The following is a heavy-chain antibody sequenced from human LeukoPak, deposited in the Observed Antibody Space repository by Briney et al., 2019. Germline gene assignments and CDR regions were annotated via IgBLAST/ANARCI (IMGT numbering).Heavy chain of an antibody. J-gene: IGHJ4*02. CDR1: GFTFDDYA. Sequence: RPGGSLRLSCAASGFTFDDYAMHWVRQAPGKGLEWVSGISWNSGSIGYADSVKGRFTISRDNAKNSLYLQMNSLRAEDTAVYYCARDLSISYSGSGSHISDNDDWGQGTLVTVSS. D-gene: IGHD3-10*01. V-gene: IGHV3-9*01. CDR3: ARDLSISYSGSGSHISDNDD. CDR2: ISWNSGSI.